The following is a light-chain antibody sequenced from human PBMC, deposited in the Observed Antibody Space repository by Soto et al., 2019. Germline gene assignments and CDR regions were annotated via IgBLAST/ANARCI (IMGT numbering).Light chain of an antibody. CDR2: DVN. CDR1: SSDVGGYNY. J-gene: IGLJ2*01. CDR3: CAYAGSYTMV. V-gene: IGLV2-11*01. Sequence: QAVVTQPRSVSGSPGQAVTISCTGTSSDVGGYNYVSWYQQHPGKAPKFIIYDVNKRPSGVPDRFSGSKSGTTASLTISGLQADDEADYYCCAYAGSYTMVFGGGTKLTVL.